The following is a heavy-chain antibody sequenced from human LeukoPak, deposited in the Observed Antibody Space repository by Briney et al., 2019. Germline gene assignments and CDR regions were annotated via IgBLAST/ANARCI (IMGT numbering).Heavy chain of an antibody. Sequence: PSETLSLTCTGSGGSISSYYWSWIRQPPGKGLEWIGYIYYSGSTNYNPSLKSRVTISVDTSKNQFSLKLSSVTAADTAVYYCARVVFRAFDIWGQGTMVTVSS. CDR3: ARVVFRAFDI. CDR2: IYYSGST. D-gene: IGHD2-2*01. CDR1: GGSISSYY. J-gene: IGHJ3*02. V-gene: IGHV4-59*01.